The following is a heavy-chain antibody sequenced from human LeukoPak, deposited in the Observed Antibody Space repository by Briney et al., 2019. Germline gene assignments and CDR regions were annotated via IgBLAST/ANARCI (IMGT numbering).Heavy chain of an antibody. CDR1: GYTFTGYY. Sequence: ASVKVSCKASGYTFTGYYMHWVRQAPGQGLEWMGWINPNSGGTNYAQKFQGRVTMTRDTSISTAYMELSRLRSDDTAVYYCARGDGSYYPYWFDPWGQGTLVTVSS. D-gene: IGHD1-26*01. J-gene: IGHJ5*02. CDR3: ARGDGSYYPYWFDP. V-gene: IGHV1-2*02. CDR2: INPNSGGT.